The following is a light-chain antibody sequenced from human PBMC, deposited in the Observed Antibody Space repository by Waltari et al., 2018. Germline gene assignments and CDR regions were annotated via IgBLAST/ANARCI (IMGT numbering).Light chain of an antibody. CDR1: SLRSYY. J-gene: IGLJ2*01. CDR2: GKN. Sequence: SSELTQDPAVSVALGQTVRITCQGDSLRSYYASWYQQTPGQAPVLVIYGKNNRPSGIPDRFSGSTSGNTASLTISGAHAEDEADYYCNSRDTSGNHVVFGGGTKLTVL. CDR3: NSRDTSGNHVV. V-gene: IGLV3-19*01.